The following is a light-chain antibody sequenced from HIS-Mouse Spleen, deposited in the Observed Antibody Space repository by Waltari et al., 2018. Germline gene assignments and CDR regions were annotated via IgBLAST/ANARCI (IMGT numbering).Light chain of an antibody. CDR2: EDS. J-gene: IGLJ2*01. CDR1: ALPKKS. V-gene: IGLV3-10*01. Sequence: SYELTQPPSVSVSPGQTARITCSGDALPKKSAYWYQQKSGQAPVLVIYEDSKRPSGIPERVSGSSSGTMATLTISGAQVEDEADYYCYSTDSSGNHVVFGGGTKLTVL. CDR3: YSTDSSGNHVV.